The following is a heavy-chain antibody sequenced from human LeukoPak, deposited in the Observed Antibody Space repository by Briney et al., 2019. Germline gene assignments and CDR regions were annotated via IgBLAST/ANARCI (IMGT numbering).Heavy chain of an antibody. D-gene: IGHD3-9*01. CDR3: ARRYDILTGHPFDY. V-gene: IGHV1-2*02. J-gene: IGHJ4*02. CDR2: INPNSGGR. CDR1: GYTFSGYY. Sequence: ASVKVSCKASGYTFSGYYMHWVRQAPGQGLEWMGWINPNSGGRNYAQNFQGRVTMTRDTSISTAYMELSRLRSDDTAVYYCARRYDILTGHPFDYWGQGTLVTVSS.